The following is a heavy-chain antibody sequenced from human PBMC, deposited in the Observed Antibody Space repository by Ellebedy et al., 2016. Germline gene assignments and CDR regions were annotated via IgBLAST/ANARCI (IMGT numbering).Heavy chain of an antibody. Sequence: GESLKISCAASGFTFSTYAMSWVRQAPGKGLEWVAGISGSGGTTYYADSVKGRLTISRDNSKNTVYVKMNSLTAEDTALYHSAKENSGSGIDAFDIWGQGTMVTVSS. J-gene: IGHJ3*02. CDR1: GFTFSTYA. CDR3: AKENSGSGIDAFDI. V-gene: IGHV3-23*01. CDR2: ISGSGGTT. D-gene: IGHD3-10*01.